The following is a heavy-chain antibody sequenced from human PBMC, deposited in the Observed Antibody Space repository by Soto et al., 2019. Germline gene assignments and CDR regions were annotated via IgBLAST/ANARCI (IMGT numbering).Heavy chain of an antibody. CDR2: IKQDGGEK. D-gene: IGHD6-19*01. CDR3: ARDHRDNSGWWGSRIDWFGP. V-gene: IGHV3-7*01. Sequence: PGRSLKLSCAASGLSFSDDWMSGVRQAPGKWLEWLANIKQDGGEKYYMEYVTGRFTISRDNAKNLLYLQMNSMRAEETAVYHCARDHRDNSGWWGSRIDWFGPWAQGTLVTVSS. J-gene: IGHJ5*02. CDR1: GLSFSDDW.